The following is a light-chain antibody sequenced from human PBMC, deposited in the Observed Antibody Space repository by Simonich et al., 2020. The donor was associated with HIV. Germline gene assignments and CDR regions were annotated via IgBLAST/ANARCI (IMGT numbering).Light chain of an antibody. Sequence: IQMTQSPSSLSASVGDGVTIACRASQSISSYLNWYQQKPGKAPKLLIYAASSLQSGVPSRFRGSGSGTDFILTISSLQPEDFATYYCQQSYSTPLTFGGGTKVDIK. CDR2: AAS. J-gene: IGKJ4*01. CDR3: QQSYSTPLT. CDR1: QSISSY. V-gene: IGKV1-39*01.